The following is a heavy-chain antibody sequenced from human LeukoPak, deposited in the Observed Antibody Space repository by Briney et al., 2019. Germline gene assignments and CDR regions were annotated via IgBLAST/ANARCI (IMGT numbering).Heavy chain of an antibody. Sequence: PGGSLRLSCAASGFTFSDYYMSWIRQAPGKGLEWVSYISSSNTIYYADSVKGRFTISRDNAKNSRYLQMNSLRAEDTAVYYCARRYCSGSSCYGNFDYWGQGTLVTVSS. J-gene: IGHJ4*02. CDR1: GFTFSDYY. D-gene: IGHD2-15*01. V-gene: IGHV3-11*04. CDR3: ARRYCSGSSCYGNFDY. CDR2: ISSSNTI.